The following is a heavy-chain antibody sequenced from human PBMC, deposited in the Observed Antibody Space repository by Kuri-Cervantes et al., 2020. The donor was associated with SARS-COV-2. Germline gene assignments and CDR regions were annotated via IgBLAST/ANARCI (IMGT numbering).Heavy chain of an antibody. V-gene: IGHV4-39*07. Sequence: ESLKISCTVSGGSISSSSYYWGWIRQPPGKGLEWIGSIYYSGSTYYNPSLKSRVTISVDTSKNQFSLKLSSVTAADTAVYYCARGGEPRGYDILTGYSDYWGQGTLVTVSS. D-gene: IGHD3-9*01. CDR3: ARGGEPRGYDILTGYSDY. J-gene: IGHJ4*02. CDR2: IYYSGST. CDR1: GGSISSSSYY.